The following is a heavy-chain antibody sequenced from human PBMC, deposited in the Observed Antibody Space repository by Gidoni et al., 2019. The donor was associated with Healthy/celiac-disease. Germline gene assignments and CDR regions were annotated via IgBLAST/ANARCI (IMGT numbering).Heavy chain of an antibody. CDR3: ARGGRYSQTSWFDP. J-gene: IGHJ5*02. Sequence: QVQLVESGGGVVQPGRSLRLSCAASGFTFSSYGMHWLRQAPGKGLEWVAVIWYDGSNKYYADSVKGRFTISRDNSKNTLYLQINSLRAEDTAVYYCARGGRYSQTSWFDPWGQGTLVTVSS. CDR2: IWYDGSNK. V-gene: IGHV3-33*01. CDR1: GFTFSSYG. D-gene: IGHD5-18*01.